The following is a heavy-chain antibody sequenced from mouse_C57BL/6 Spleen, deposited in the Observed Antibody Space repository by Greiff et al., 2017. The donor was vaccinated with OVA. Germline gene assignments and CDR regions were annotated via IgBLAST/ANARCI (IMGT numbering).Heavy chain of an antibody. J-gene: IGHJ3*01. CDR1: GFTFSSYA. CDR3: ARAIYYDYPWFAY. Sequence: EVKVVESGGGLVKPGGSLKLSCAASGFTFSSYAMSWVRQTPEKRLEWVATISDGGSYTYYPDNVKGRFTISRDNAKNNLYLQMSHLKSEDTAMYYCARAIYYDYPWFAYWGQGTLVTVSA. CDR2: ISDGGSYT. D-gene: IGHD2-4*01. V-gene: IGHV5-4*03.